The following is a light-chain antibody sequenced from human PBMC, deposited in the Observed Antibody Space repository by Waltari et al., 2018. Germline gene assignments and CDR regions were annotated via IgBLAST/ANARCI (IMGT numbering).Light chain of an antibody. Sequence: AIRMTQSPSSFSASTGDRVPITCRASQGISSYLAWYQQKPGKAPKLLIYAASTLQSGVPSRFSGSGSGTDFTLTISCLQSEDFATYYCQQYYSYPQTFGQGTKVEIK. CDR3: QQYYSYPQT. V-gene: IGKV1-8*01. CDR2: AAS. CDR1: QGISSY. J-gene: IGKJ1*01.